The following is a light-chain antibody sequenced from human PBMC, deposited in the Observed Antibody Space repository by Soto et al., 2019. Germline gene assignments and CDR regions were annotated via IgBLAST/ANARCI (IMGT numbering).Light chain of an antibody. CDR2: DAS. CDR3: QQYAWAPLT. CDR1: QSVPRSY. J-gene: IGKJ5*01. V-gene: IGKV3-20*01. Sequence: IVLTQSPGTLSLSPGERATLSCRASQSVPRSYLAWYQQRPGQAPTLLIYDASNRATGIPDRFSGSESGTDFTLTISSREPEDCAVYYCQQYAWAPLTFGQGTRLEIK.